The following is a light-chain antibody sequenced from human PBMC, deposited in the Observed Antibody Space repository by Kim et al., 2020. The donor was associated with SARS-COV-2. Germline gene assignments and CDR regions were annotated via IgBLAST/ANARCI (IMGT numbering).Light chain of an antibody. CDR1: QDISFY. Sequence: ASVGDRVTITCQASQDISFYLNWYQQKPGKAPSLLIYDASNLETGAPSRFSGSGSGTDFTFTIISLQPEDFATYYCQQYDNLPVTFGPGTKVDIK. CDR2: DAS. J-gene: IGKJ3*01. CDR3: QQYDNLPVT. V-gene: IGKV1-33*01.